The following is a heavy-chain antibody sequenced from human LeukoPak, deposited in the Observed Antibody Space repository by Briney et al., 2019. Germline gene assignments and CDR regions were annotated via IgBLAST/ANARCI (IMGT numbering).Heavy chain of an antibody. CDR1: GYTFTSYG. Sequence: ASVKVSCKASGYTFTSYGISWVRQAPGQGLEWMGWINPNSGGTNYAQKFQGRVTMTRDTSISTAYMELSSLRSEDTAVYYCARIRSDAFDIWGQGTMVTVSS. CDR3: ARIRSDAFDI. D-gene: IGHD3-10*01. J-gene: IGHJ3*02. V-gene: IGHV1-2*02. CDR2: INPNSGGT.